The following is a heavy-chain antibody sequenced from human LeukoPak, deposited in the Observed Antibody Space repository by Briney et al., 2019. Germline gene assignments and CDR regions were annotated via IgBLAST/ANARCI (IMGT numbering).Heavy chain of an antibody. CDR3: TTDVITMVRGAHYMDV. D-gene: IGHD3-10*01. CDR1: GFTLSSYG. V-gene: IGHV3-30*02. Sequence: PGGSLRLSCAASGFTLSSYGMHWVRQAPGKGLEWVAFIRYDGSNKYYADSVKGRFTISRDNSKNTLYLQMNSLKTEDTAVYYCTTDVITMVRGAHYMDVWGKGTTVTISS. CDR2: IRYDGSNK. J-gene: IGHJ6*03.